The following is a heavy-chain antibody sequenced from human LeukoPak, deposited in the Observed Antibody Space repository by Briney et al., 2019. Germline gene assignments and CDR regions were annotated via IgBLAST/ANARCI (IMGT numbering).Heavy chain of an antibody. D-gene: IGHD6-19*01. CDR3: AKERTHSSGFPHGMDV. J-gene: IGHJ6*02. V-gene: IGHV3-23*01. CDR2: ISGSGGST. CDR1: GFTFSSYA. Sequence: PGASLRLSCAASGFTFSSYALSWVRQAPGKGLEWVSAISGSGGSTYYADSVKGRFTISRDNSKNTLYLQMNSLRAEDTAVYYCAKERTHSSGFPHGMDVWGQGTTVTVSS.